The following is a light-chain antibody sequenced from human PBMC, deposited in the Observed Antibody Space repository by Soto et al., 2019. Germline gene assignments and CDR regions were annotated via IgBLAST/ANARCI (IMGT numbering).Light chain of an antibody. J-gene: IGLJ2*01. CDR2: DVS. Sequence: QSALTQPASVSGSPGQSITISCTGTSSDVGGYNYVSWYQQHPGKAPKLMIYDVSNRPSGVSNRFSGSKSGNTASLTISGLQAEDEADYYCSSYTSSSTPFRVVFGGGTKLTVL. CDR1: SSDVGGYNY. V-gene: IGLV2-14*01. CDR3: SSYTSSSTPFRVV.